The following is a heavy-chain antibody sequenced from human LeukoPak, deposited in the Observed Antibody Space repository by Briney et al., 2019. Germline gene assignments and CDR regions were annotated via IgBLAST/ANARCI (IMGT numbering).Heavy chain of an antibody. CDR1: GSTFSNFD. CDR3: AKDKRRAYGDFDY. V-gene: IGHV3-23*01. Sequence: GGSLRLSCAVSGSTFSNFDMSWVRQAPGRGLEWVSGITGSGITTYYAGSVKGRFTISRDNSKNTLYLQMNSLRAEDTAVYYCAKDKRRAYGDFDYWGQGTLVTVSS. CDR2: ITGSGITT. D-gene: IGHD4-17*01. J-gene: IGHJ4*02.